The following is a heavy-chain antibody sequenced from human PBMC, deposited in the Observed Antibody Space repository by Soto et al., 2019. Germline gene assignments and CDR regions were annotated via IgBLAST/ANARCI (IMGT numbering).Heavy chain of an antibody. V-gene: IGHV4-39*01. D-gene: IGHD5-12*01. CDR1: GASITSSSYF. CDR3: ARGIGYYFDS. J-gene: IGHJ4*02. Sequence: SETLSLTCTVSGASITSSSYFWGWIRQPPGKGLEWIGNTHYRGSTYYNASLKSRVTISVDTSKNQFTLRLSSVTAADSAVYSCARGIGYYFDSWGQGTLVTVSS. CDR2: THYRGST.